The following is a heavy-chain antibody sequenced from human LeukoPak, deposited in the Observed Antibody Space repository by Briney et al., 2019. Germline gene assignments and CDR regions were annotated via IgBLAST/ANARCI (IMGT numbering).Heavy chain of an antibody. CDR2: IVGGAGGT. CDR3: AKDLGYYGSGSLDY. V-gene: IGHV3-23*01. CDR1: GFTFSSHG. Sequence: GGSLRLSCAASGFTFSSHGMSWVRQAPGKGLEWVSGIVGGAGGTYYADSVKGRFTISRDNSKNTLYLQMNSLRAEDTAVYYCAKDLGYYGSGSLDYWGQGTLVTVSS. J-gene: IGHJ4*02. D-gene: IGHD3-10*01.